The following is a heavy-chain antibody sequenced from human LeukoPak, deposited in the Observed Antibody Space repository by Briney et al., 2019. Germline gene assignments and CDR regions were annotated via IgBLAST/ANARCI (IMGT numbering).Heavy chain of an antibody. CDR3: AKDSEFWSGYYKSYYFDY. V-gene: IGHV3-74*01. CDR1: GFTFSNYW. Sequence: GGSLRLSCAASGFTFSNYWMHWVRQAPGKGLVWVSRIKGDGSHTIYADSVKGRFTISRDNAKNTLYLQMNSLRAEDTAVYYCAKDSEFWSGYYKSYYFDYWGQGTLVTVSS. CDR2: IKGDGSHT. J-gene: IGHJ4*02. D-gene: IGHD3-3*01.